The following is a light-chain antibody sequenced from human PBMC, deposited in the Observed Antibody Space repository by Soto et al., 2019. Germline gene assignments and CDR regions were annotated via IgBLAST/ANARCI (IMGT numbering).Light chain of an antibody. V-gene: IGKV3-11*01. CDR2: DAC. CDR3: QQRYNWPNT. CDR1: QSVGTY. Sequence: EIVLTQSPATLSLSPREIATLSCSASQSVGTYLAWDQHNPGQAPRLLIYDACSRATGIPARFSGSGSGTDFTLTISSPEPEEFAVYYCQQRYNWPNTLGQVTKLEIK. J-gene: IGKJ2*01.